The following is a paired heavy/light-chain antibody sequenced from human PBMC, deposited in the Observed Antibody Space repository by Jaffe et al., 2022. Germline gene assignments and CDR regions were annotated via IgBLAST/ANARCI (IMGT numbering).Light chain of an antibody. V-gene: IGKV3-15*01. Sequence: EIVMTQSPATLSVSPGERATLSCRASQSVYNSLAWYQQKPGQAPRLLIYGASARATGIPARFSGSGSGTEFTLTISGLQSEDFAVYYCQQYNDWPPHFGGGTKVEIK. CDR1: QSVYNS. CDR3: QQYNDWPPH. CDR2: GAS. J-gene: IGKJ4*01.
Heavy chain of an antibody. CDR2: IYSDGST. CDR1: GLTVSRHY. D-gene: IGHD4-17*01. CDR3: ARTSAGDIWYFDL. Sequence: EVQLVESGGGLVQPGGSLRLSCEASGLTVSRHYIIWVRQAPGKGLEWVSVIYSDGSTYSADSVKGRFTISRDISKNTLYLLMNSLRAEDTAVYYCARTSAGDIWYFDLWGRGTLVTVSS. J-gene: IGHJ2*01. V-gene: IGHV3-66*02.